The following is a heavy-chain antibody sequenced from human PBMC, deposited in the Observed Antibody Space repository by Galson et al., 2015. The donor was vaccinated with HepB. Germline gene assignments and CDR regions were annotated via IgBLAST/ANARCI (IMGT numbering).Heavy chain of an antibody. J-gene: IGHJ4*02. CDR2: IIPILGIA. D-gene: IGHD6-13*01. CDR1: GGTFSSYT. CDR3: AREGFIAAAGNGYFDY. Sequence: SVKVSCKASGGTFSSYTISWVRQAPGQGLEWMGRIIPILGIANYAQKFQGRVTITADKSTSTAYMELSSLRSEDTAVYYCAREGFIAAAGNGYFDYWGQGTLVTVSS. V-gene: IGHV1-69*04.